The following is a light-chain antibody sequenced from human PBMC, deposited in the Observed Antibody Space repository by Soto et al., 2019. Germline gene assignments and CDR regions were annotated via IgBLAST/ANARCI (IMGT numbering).Light chain of an antibody. J-gene: IGLJ1*01. CDR1: SSDVGSYNR. Sequence: QSVLTQPPPVSGSPGQSVTISCTGTSSDVGSYNRVSWYQQPPGTAPKVMIYDVSNRPSGVPDRFSGSKSGNTASLTISGLQAEDESDYYCSSYTSSSTYVFGTGTKVTVL. CDR3: SSYTSSSTYV. CDR2: DVS. V-gene: IGLV2-18*02.